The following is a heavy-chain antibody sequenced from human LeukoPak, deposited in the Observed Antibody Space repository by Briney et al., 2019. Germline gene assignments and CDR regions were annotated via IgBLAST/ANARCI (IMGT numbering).Heavy chain of an antibody. J-gene: IGHJ5*02. CDR3: ARGQLYDFWSGYYPERYNWFDP. D-gene: IGHD3-3*01. CDR2: VNHSGST. V-gene: IGHV4-34*01. Sequence: PSETLSLTCAVYGGSFDIYYWTIVRQPPGKGLEWIGEVNHSGSTNYNPSLKSRVTISVDTSKNQFSLKLSSVTAADTAVYYCARGQLYDFWSGYYPERYNWFDPWGQGTLVTVSS. CDR1: GGSFDIYY.